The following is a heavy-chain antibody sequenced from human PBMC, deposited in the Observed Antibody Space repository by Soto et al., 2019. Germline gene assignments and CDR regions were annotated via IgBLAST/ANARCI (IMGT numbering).Heavy chain of an antibody. Sequence: ASVKVSCKASGYTFTGYYMHWVRQAPGQGLEWMGWINPNSGGTNYAQKFQGWVTMTRDTSISTAYMELSRLRSDDTAVYYCAREAQSKYDYLDYWGQGTLVTVSS. J-gene: IGHJ4*02. CDR2: INPNSGGT. D-gene: IGHD4-4*01. CDR1: GYTFTGYY. CDR3: AREAQSKYDYLDY. V-gene: IGHV1-2*04.